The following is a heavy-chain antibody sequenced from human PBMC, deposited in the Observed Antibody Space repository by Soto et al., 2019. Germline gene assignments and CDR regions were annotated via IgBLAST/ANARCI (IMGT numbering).Heavy chain of an antibody. CDR3: ARFKNYFYYGMDV. CDR2: INHSGST. Sequence: SETLSLTCAVYDGSLSGYYWSWIRQSPGKGLECIGEINHSGSTSYNPSLKSRVTISVDTSKNQFSLKLSSVTAAGTAVYYCARFKNYFYYGMDVWGQGTAVTVSS. CDR1: DGSLSGYY. V-gene: IGHV4-34*01. J-gene: IGHJ6*02.